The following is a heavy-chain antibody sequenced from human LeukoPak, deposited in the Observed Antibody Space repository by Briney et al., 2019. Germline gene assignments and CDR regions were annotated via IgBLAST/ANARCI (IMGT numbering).Heavy chain of an antibody. CDR1: GGSISGYY. J-gene: IGHJ4*02. V-gene: IGHV4-59*08. D-gene: IGHD3-3*01. Sequence: SETLSLTCTVSGGSISGYYWSWIRQPPGKGLEWIGYIYYSGSTNYNPSLKSRVTISVDTSKNQFSLKLSSVTAADTAVYYCARNSYFGVVNDYWGQGTLVTVSS. CDR3: ARNSYFGVVNDY. CDR2: IYYSGST.